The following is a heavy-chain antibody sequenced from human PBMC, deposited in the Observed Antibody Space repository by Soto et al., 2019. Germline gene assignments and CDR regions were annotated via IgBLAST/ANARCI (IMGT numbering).Heavy chain of an antibody. V-gene: IGHV3-33*01. J-gene: IGHJ5*02. Sequence: QVQLVESGGGVVQPGRSLRLSCAASGFTFSSYGMHWVRQAPGKGLEWVAVIWYDGSNKYYADSVKGRFTISRDNSKNPLYLQMNSLRAEDTAVYYCAREEFGELYSGWFDPWGQGTLVTVSS. D-gene: IGHD3-10*01. CDR2: IWYDGSNK. CDR3: AREEFGELYSGWFDP. CDR1: GFTFSSYG.